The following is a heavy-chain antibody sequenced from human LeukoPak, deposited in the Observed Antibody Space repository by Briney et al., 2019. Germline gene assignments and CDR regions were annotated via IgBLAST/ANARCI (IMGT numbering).Heavy chain of an antibody. CDR3: ARAGYCSSTSCYDYYYGMDV. CDR1: GYTFTGYY. V-gene: IGHV1-2*02. Sequence: ASVKVSCKASGYTFTGYYMHWVRQAPGQGLEWMGWINPNSGGTNYAQKFQGRVTMTRDTSISTAYMELSRLRSDDTAVYYCARAGYCSSTSCYDYYYGMDVWGKGTTVTVSS. D-gene: IGHD2-2*03. CDR2: INPNSGGT. J-gene: IGHJ6*04.